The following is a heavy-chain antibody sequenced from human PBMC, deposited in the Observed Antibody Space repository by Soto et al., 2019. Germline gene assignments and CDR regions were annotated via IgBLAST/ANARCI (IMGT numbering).Heavy chain of an antibody. V-gene: IGHV3-9*01. CDR2: ISWNGADT. CDR3: ANLPLYGSGFDC. D-gene: IGHD3-10*01. CDR1: GFTFDDYA. J-gene: IGHJ4*02. Sequence: EVQLVESGGGLVQPGGSLRLSCAASGFTFDDYAIHWVRHIPGKGLEWVSGISWNGADTGYADSVKGRFTISRDNAKNSLYLQMSSLRTADTAMYYCANLPLYGSGFDCWGQGTLVTVSS.